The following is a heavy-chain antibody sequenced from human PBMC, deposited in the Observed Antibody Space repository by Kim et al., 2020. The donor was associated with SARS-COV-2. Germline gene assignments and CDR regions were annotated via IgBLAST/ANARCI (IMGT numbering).Heavy chain of an antibody. J-gene: IGHJ4*02. Sequence: GGSLRLSCTASGFTFGDYAMSWFRQAPGKGLEWVGFIRSKAYGGTTEYAASVKGRFTISRDDSKSIAYLQMNSLKTEDTAVYYCTRERYSGSYPIDYWGQGTLVTVSS. V-gene: IGHV3-49*03. D-gene: IGHD1-26*01. CDR3: TRERYSGSYPIDY. CDR1: GFTFGDYA. CDR2: IRSKAYGGTT.